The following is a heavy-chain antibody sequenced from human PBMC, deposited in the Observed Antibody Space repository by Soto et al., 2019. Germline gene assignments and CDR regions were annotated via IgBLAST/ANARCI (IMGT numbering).Heavy chain of an antibody. D-gene: IGHD3-3*01. CDR2: MNPNSGNT. CDR3: ARGRRSDFWSGYSYYYYYGMDV. CDR1: GYTFTSYD. V-gene: IGHV1-8*01. J-gene: IGHJ6*02. Sequence: SVKVSCKASGYTFTSYDISWVRQATGQGLEWMGWMNPNSGNTGYAQKFQGRVTMTRNTSISTAYMELSSLRSEDTAVYYCARGRRSDFWSGYSYYYYYGMDVWGQGTTVTVSS.